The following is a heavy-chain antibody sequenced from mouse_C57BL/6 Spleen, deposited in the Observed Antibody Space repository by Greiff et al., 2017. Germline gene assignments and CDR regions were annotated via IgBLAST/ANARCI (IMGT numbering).Heavy chain of an antibody. D-gene: IGHD2-4*01. J-gene: IGHJ4*01. CDR2: IYPRSGNT. V-gene: IGHV1-81*01. CDR1: GYTFTSYG. CDR3: ARSEGLRKGYYAMDY. Sequence: VQLQQSGAELARPGASVKLSCKASGYTFTSYGISWVKQRTGQGLEWIGEIYPRSGNTYYNEKFKGKATLTADKSSSTAYMELRSLTSEDSAVYFCARSEGLRKGYYAMDYWGQGTSVTVSS.